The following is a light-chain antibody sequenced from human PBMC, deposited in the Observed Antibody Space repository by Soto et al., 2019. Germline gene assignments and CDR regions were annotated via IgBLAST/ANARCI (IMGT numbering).Light chain of an antibody. Sequence: DIPMTQSPSTLSASVGDRVTITSRASQSISSWLAWYQQKPGKAPKLLIYKASSLESGVPSRFSGSGSGTEFTLTISSLQPDDFATYYCQQYNSYPWTFGQGTKVEIK. J-gene: IGKJ1*01. CDR1: QSISSW. V-gene: IGKV1-5*03. CDR3: QQYNSYPWT. CDR2: KAS.